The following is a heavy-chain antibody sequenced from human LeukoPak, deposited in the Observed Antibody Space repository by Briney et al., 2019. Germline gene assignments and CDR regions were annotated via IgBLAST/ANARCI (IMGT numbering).Heavy chain of an antibody. D-gene: IGHD1-26*01. Sequence: GGSLRLSCATSGFTFSNYAMSWVRQAPGKGLEWVSAVSGSGAIAYYTDSVKGRFTISRDNSKNTLYLQMSSLTAKDTAVYYCAKDRSIGTYYTFDSWGQGTLVTVSS. CDR3: AKDRSIGTYYTFDS. CDR1: GFTFSNYA. J-gene: IGHJ4*02. CDR2: VSGSGAIA. V-gene: IGHV3-23*01.